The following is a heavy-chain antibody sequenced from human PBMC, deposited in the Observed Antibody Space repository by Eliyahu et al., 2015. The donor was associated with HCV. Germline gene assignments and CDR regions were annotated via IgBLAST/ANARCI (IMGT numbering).Heavy chain of an antibody. Sequence: EVQLVESGGGLVQPGGSLXXSCAXSGXTFTTXWMXWVRQAPGKGLEWVANIKQDGSVKYYVDSLKGRFTISRDNTKKSLYLQMNSLRADDTAVYYCARIGYSSSSLDYWGQGTLLIVSS. D-gene: IGHD6-6*01. CDR1: GXTFTTXW. J-gene: IGHJ4*02. CDR3: ARIGYSSSSLDY. V-gene: IGHV3-7*03. CDR2: IKQDGSVK.